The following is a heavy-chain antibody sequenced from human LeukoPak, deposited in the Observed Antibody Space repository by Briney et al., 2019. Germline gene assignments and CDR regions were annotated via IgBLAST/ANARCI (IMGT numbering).Heavy chain of an antibody. CDR2: IWYDGSNK. D-gene: IGHD3-3*01. V-gene: IGHV3-33*01. J-gene: IGHJ4*02. CDR3: ARDNRRFWSGYPIPLDY. Sequence: GGSLRLSCAASGFTFSSYGMHWVRQAPGKGLEWVAVIWYDGSNKYYADSVKGRFTNSRDNSKNTLYLQMNSLRAEDTAVYYCARDNRRFWSGYPIPLDYWGQGTLVTVSS. CDR1: GFTFSSYG.